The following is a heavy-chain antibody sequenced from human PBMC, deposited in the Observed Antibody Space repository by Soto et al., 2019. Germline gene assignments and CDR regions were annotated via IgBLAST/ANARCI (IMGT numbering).Heavy chain of an antibody. CDR3: ARVGYYDSSGYLESEYYFDY. V-gene: IGHV4-4*02. D-gene: IGHD3-22*01. Sequence: SETLSLTCAVSGGSISSSNWWSWVRQPQGKGLKWNGEIYHSGSTNYNPSLKSQVTISVDKSKNQFSLKLSSVTAADTAVYFCARVGYYDSSGYLESEYYFDYWGQGTLVTVSS. CDR2: IYHSGST. J-gene: IGHJ4*02. CDR1: GGSISSSNW.